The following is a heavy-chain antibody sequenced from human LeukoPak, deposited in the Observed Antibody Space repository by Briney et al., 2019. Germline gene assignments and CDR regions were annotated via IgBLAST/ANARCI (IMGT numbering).Heavy chain of an antibody. CDR1: GYTFTGYY. CDR3: ARDIVVVVAATVPELPDY. V-gene: IGHV1-2*02. D-gene: IGHD2-15*01. J-gene: IGHJ4*02. CDR2: INPNSGGT. Sequence: VASVKVSCKASGYTFTGYYMHWVRQAPGQGLEWMGWINPNSGGTNYAQKFQGRVTMTRDTSISTAYMELSRLRSDDTAVYYCARDIVVVVAATVPELPDYWGQGTLVTVSS.